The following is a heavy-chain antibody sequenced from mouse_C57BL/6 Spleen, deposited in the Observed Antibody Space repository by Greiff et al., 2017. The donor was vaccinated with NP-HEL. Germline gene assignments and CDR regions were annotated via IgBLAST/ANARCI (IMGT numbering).Heavy chain of an antibody. J-gene: IGHJ4*01. V-gene: IGHV1-7*01. CDR2: INPSSGYT. D-gene: IGHD1-1*01. Sequence: QVQLQQSGAELAKPGASVKLSCKASGYTFTSYWMHWVKQRPGQGLEWIGYINPSSGYTKYNQKFKDKATLTADKSSSTAYMQLSSLTYEDSAVYYCARSGITTVGAPYYYAMDYWGQGTSVTVSS. CDR1: GYTFTSYW. CDR3: ARSGITTVGAPYYYAMDY.